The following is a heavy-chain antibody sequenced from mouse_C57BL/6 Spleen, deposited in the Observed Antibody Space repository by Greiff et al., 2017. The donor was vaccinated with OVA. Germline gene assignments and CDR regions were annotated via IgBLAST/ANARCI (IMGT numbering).Heavy chain of an antibody. V-gene: IGHV5-6*01. CDR3: ARHPPDGYYGGWFAY. J-gene: IGHJ3*01. Sequence: EVKLMESGGDLVKPGGSLKLSCAASGFTFSSYGMSWVRQTPDKRLEWVATISSGGSYTYYPDSVKGRFTISRDNAKNTLYLQMSSLKSEDTAMYYCARHPPDGYYGGWFAYWGQGTLVTVSA. D-gene: IGHD2-3*01. CDR2: ISSGGSYT. CDR1: GFTFSSYG.